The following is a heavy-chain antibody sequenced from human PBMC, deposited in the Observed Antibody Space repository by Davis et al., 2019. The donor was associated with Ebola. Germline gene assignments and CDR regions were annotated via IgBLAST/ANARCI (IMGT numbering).Heavy chain of an antibody. D-gene: IGHD4-17*01. CDR2: IIPILGIA. Sequence: SVKVSCKASGGTFSSYAISWVRQAPGQGLEWLGRIIPILGIANYAQKFQGRVTITADKSTSTAYMELSSLISEDTAVYYCARDAGYGDYVGHDAFDIWGQGTMVTVSS. J-gene: IGHJ3*02. CDR1: GGTFSSYA. V-gene: IGHV1-69*04. CDR3: ARDAGYGDYVGHDAFDI.